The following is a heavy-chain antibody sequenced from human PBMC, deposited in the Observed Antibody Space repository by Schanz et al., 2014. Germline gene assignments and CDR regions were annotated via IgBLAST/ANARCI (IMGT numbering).Heavy chain of an antibody. CDR1: GGSVISSSHY. CDR2: LYYSGNT. CDR3: ARDLEGFDY. V-gene: IGHV4-39*02. Sequence: QLQLQESGPGLVKPSETLSLTCTVSGGSVISSSHYWGWIRQPPQKGLEWIGSLYYSGNTYYNPSLKRRVPISVGTSRNQFSMRLSSVTAADTAVYYCARDLEGFDYWGQGTLVTVSS. D-gene: IGHD1-1*01. J-gene: IGHJ4*02.